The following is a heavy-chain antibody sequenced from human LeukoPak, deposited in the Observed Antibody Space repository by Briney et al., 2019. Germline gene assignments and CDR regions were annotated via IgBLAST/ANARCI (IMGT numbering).Heavy chain of an antibody. CDR2: INHSGST. V-gene: IGHV4-34*01. Sequence: SETLSLTCAVYGGSFSGYYWSWIRQPPGKGLEWIGEINHSGSTNYNPSLKSRVTISVDTSKNQFSLKLSSVTAEDTAVYYCARGRRITMVRGATAYWFDPWGQGILVTVSS. CDR3: ARGRRITMVRGATAYWFDP. J-gene: IGHJ5*02. CDR1: GGSFSGYY. D-gene: IGHD3-10*01.